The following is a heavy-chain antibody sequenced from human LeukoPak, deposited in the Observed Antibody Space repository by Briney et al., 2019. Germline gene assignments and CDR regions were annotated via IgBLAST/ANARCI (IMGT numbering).Heavy chain of an antibody. V-gene: IGHV1-18*01. D-gene: IGHD3-22*01. Sequence: GASVKVSCKASGYTFTSYGISWVRQAPGQGLEWMGWTSAYNGNTNYAQKLQGRVTMTTDTSTSTAYMELRSLRSDVTAVYYCARDLLSITMIVVVIPFDYWGQGTLVTVSS. CDR3: ARDLLSITMIVVVIPFDY. CDR1: GYTFTSYG. J-gene: IGHJ4*02. CDR2: TSAYNGNT.